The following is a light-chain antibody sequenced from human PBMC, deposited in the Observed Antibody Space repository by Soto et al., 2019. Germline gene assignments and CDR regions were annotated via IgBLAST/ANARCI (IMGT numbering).Light chain of an antibody. CDR2: DAS. CDR3: QQRSNWPLT. V-gene: IGKV3-11*01. Sequence: EIVLTQSPATLSLSPGERATLSCRASQSVSSYLAWYQQKPGQAPRLLIYDASNRATGIPARFSGSGSGTDFTLTISSLEPEDFAVYYCQQRSNWPLTFVGGT. J-gene: IGKJ4*01. CDR1: QSVSSY.